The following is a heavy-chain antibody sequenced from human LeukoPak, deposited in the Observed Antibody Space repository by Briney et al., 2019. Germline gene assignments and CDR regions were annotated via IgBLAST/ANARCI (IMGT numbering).Heavy chain of an antibody. D-gene: IGHD5-12*01. J-gene: IGHJ4*01. CDR3: ARGILVGRSAYVGLPSFDY. CDR2: ISSDGISK. Sequence: GGSLSLSCAASGFTFITYGMHWVRQAPGKGLAWVAVISSDGISKDYADSVNDRFTVSIDNSKNTLFLQMNSLRTEDTAVYYCARGILVGRSAYVGLPSFDYRGQGTLVTASS. V-gene: IGHV3-30*04. CDR1: GFTFITYG.